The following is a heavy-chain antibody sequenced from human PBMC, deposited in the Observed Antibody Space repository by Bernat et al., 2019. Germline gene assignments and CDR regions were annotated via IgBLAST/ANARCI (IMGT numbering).Heavy chain of an antibody. V-gene: IGHV1-2*06. CDR3: ARDLASTAFWEFDY. D-gene: IGHD2-21*02. Sequence: QVQLAQPGAEVKKPGASVKVSRKASGYIFTDYFIQWVRQAPGQGLEWMGRINSDTGVTTYTQKFKGRVTMTRDTSISTAYMELSSLTSDDTAVYYCARDLASTAFWEFDYWGRGTQVTVSS. J-gene: IGHJ4*02. CDR1: GYIFTDYF. CDR2: INSDTGVT.